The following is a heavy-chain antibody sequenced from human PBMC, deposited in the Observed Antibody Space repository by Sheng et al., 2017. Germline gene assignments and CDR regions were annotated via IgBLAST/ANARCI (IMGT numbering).Heavy chain of an antibody. V-gene: IGHV4-38-2*02. Sequence: QVQLQESGPGLVKPSETLSLTCTVSGYSISSGYYWGWIRQPPGKGLEWIGSIYHSGSTYYNPSLKSRVTISVDTSKNQFSLKLSSVTAADTAVYYCARSGYSSRGATMDVWGQGTTVTVSS. D-gene: IGHD6-13*01. CDR1: GYSISSGYY. J-gene: IGHJ6*02. CDR3: ARSGYSSRGATMDV. CDR2: IYHSGST.